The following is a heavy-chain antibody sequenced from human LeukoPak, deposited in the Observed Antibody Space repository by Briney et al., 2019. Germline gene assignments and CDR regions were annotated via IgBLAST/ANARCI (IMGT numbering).Heavy chain of an antibody. Sequence: PGGSLRLSCAASGFTVSSNYMSWVRQAPGKGLEWVSVIYSGGSTYYADSVKGRFTISRDNSKNTLYLQMNSLRAEDTAVYYCAKDRGGYYYDSSGPSDYWGQGTLVTVSS. J-gene: IGHJ4*02. CDR3: AKDRGGYYYDSSGPSDY. CDR2: IYSGGST. CDR1: GFTVSSNY. D-gene: IGHD3-22*01. V-gene: IGHV3-53*01.